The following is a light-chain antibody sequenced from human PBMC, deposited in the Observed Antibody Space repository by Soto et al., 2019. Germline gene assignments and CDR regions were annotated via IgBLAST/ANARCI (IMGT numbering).Light chain of an antibody. Sequence: EIVXTXXXXSXSLSXGXXXXXSCXAXXXVXXYLAWYQQKPGQAPRLLISGASSRATGFPDRFSGSGSGTDFSLTISRLEPEDSAVYYCQQYSSPPRTFGQGTKVEIK. CDR1: XXVXXY. CDR2: GAS. V-gene: IGKV3-20*01. J-gene: IGKJ1*01. CDR3: QQYSSPPRT.